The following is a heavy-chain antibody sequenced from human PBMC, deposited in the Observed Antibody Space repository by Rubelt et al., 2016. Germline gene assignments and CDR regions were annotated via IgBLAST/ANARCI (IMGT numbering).Heavy chain of an antibody. J-gene: IGHJ4*02. D-gene: IGHD3-3*01. Sequence: GGIIPIFGTANYAQKFQGRVTITADESTSTAYMELRSLRSDDTAVYYCARVRNDNTIFGVVWRPDYWGQGTLVTVSS. V-gene: IGHV1-69*01. CDR2: IIPIFGTA. CDR3: ARVRNDNTIFGVVWRPDY.